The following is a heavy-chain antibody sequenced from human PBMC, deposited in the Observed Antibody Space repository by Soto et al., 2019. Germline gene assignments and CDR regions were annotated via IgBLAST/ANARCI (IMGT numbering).Heavy chain of an antibody. CDR2: IYHSGRT. CDR3: ARSTFVSTVTCKNWFDP. J-gene: IGHJ5*02. CDR1: SGSISTSNW. D-gene: IGHD2-2*01. Sequence: QVQLQQSGPGLVRPSGTLSLTCAVSSGSISTSNWWSWVRQPPGKGLEWIGEIYHSGRTNYNPSRKSRVTISVDKSKNQFSLKLTSVTAADTAVYYCARSTFVSTVTCKNWFDPGGQGTLVTVSS. V-gene: IGHV4-4*02.